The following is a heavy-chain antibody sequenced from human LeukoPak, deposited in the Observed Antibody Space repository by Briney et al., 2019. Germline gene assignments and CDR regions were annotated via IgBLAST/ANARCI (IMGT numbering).Heavy chain of an antibody. J-gene: IGHJ4*02. V-gene: IGHV4-61*10. CDR2: IYYSGST. CDR3: ARGIRFLEWYYFDY. Sequence: WETLSPTCTVSGGSISSGSYYWSWIRQPAGKGLEWIGYIYYSGSTNYNPSLKSRVTISVDTSKNQFSLKLSSVTAADTAVYYCARGIRFLEWYYFDYWGQGTLVTVSS. D-gene: IGHD3-3*01. CDR1: GGSISSGSYY.